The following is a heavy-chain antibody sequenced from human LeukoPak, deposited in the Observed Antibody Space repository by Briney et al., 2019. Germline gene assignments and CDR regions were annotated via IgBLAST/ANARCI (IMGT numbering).Heavy chain of an antibody. CDR1: GGSITSNH. D-gene: IGHD2-21*01. CDR2: VHHSGGT. CDR3: ARHGGHYQSDD. V-gene: IGHV4-4*02. Sequence: SETLSLTCTVSGGSITSNHWSWVRQPPGKGLEWIGQVHHSGGTSYNPSLRGRVTISIDKSENQFSLKLNSVTAADTAVYYCARHGGHYQSDDWGQGTLVTVSS. J-gene: IGHJ4*02.